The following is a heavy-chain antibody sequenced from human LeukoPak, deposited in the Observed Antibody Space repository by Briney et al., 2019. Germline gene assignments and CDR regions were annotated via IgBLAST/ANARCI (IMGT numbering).Heavy chain of an antibody. CDR2: IYHSGST. Sequence: SETLSLTCTVSGYSISSGYYWGWIRPPPGKGLEWIGSIYHSGSTYYNPSLKSRVTISVDTSKNQFSLKLSSVTAAHTAVYYCASVRSATSGNSVGSDHWGQGTLVTVSS. D-gene: IGHD4-23*01. J-gene: IGHJ4*02. CDR3: ASVRSATSGNSVGSDH. V-gene: IGHV4-38-2*02. CDR1: GYSISSGYY.